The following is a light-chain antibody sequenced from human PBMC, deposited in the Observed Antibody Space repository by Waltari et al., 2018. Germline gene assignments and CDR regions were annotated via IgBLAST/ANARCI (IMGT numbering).Light chain of an antibody. J-gene: IGLJ3*02. CDR1: SSDVGGYNY. CDR3: ASYTSSSTWV. V-gene: IGLV2-14*01. CDR2: DVS. Sequence: QSALTQPASVSGSPGQSITIPCTGTSSDVGGYNYVCWYQQYPGKAPKLMIYDVSSRPSGVSNRFSGSKSGNTASLTISGLQAEDEADYYCASYTSSSTWVFGGGTKLTVL.